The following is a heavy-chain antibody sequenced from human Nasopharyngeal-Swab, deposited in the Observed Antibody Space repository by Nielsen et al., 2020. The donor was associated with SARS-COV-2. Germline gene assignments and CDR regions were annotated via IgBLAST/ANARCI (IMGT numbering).Heavy chain of an antibody. CDR1: GFTFDDYA. CDR3: AKGGWELLNWFDP. CDR2: ITGDGIIT. V-gene: IGHV3-43*02. Sequence: GESLKISCAASGFTFDDYAMHWVRQAPGKGLEWVSLITGDGIITYYADSVKGRFTISRDNSKNSLYLQMNSLTTEDAALYCCAKGGWELLNWFDPWGQGTLVTVSS. J-gene: IGHJ5*02. D-gene: IGHD1-26*01.